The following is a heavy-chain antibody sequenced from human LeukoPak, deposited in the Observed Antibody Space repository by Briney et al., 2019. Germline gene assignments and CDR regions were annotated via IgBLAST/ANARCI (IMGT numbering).Heavy chain of an antibody. Sequence: GGSLRLSCAASGFTFSSYAMSWVRQAPGKGLEWVSAIRGSDSSTYYADSVKGRFTISRDNSKNTLYLQMNSLRAEDTAVYYCAKVMYSSSWSFDYWGQGTLVTVSS. CDR2: IRGSDSST. J-gene: IGHJ4*02. CDR1: GFTFSSYA. CDR3: AKVMYSSSWSFDY. D-gene: IGHD6-13*01. V-gene: IGHV3-23*01.